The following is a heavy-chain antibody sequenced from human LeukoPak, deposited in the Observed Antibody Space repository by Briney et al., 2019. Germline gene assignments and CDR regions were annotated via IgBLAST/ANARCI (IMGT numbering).Heavy chain of an antibody. Sequence: SETLSLTCTVSGGSISSSSYYWGWIRQPPGKGLEWIGSIYYSGSTYYNPSLKSRVTISVDTSKNQFSLKLSSVTAADTAVYYCARHSSGWGGANSYWGQGTLVTVSS. CDR2: IYYSGST. J-gene: IGHJ4*02. CDR3: ARHSSGWGGANSY. CDR1: GGSISSSSYY. V-gene: IGHV4-39*01. D-gene: IGHD6-19*01.